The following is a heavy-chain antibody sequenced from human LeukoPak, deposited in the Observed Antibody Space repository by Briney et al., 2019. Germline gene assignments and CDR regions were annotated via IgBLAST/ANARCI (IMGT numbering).Heavy chain of an antibody. CDR1: GHSLSQLS. Sequence: ASVKVSCKASGHSLSQLSTHWVRQAPGKGLEGMGGFDPEDGETIYAQKFQGRVTMTEDTSTGTAHMELRGLRPDDTAVYYCARDDGRNWGQVGGYWGQGTLVTVSS. J-gene: IGHJ4*02. CDR3: ARDDGRNWGQVGGY. CDR2: FDPEDGET. D-gene: IGHD7-27*01. V-gene: IGHV1-24*01.